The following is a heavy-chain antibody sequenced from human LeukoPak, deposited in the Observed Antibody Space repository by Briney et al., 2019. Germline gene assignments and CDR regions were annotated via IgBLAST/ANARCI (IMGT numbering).Heavy chain of an antibody. CDR1: GVSISSYY. CDR3: ARRNYDDYLDY. CDR2: IYYSGSN. Sequence: PSETLSLTCTVSGVSISSYYWSWIRQPPGKGLEWIGYIYYSGSNNYNHSLKSRVTILVATSKNQLSLTLSSVTAADTAVYYCARRNYDDYLDYWGQGTLVTVSS. V-gene: IGHV4-59*01. J-gene: IGHJ4*02. D-gene: IGHD5-12*01.